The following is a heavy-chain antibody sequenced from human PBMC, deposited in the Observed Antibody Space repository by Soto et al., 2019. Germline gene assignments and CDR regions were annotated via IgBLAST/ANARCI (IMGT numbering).Heavy chain of an antibody. CDR2: ISGSGGST. CDR3: AKVTDIVVVVTATDY. Sequence: VQLLESGGGLVQPGGSLRLSCAASGFTFSSYAMSWVRQTPGKGLEWVSGISGSGGSTFYADSVKGRFTISRDNSKNTLYLQMNSLRAGDTAVYYCAKVTDIVVVVTATDYWGQGTLVTVSS. J-gene: IGHJ4*02. CDR1: GFTFSSYA. D-gene: IGHD2-15*01. V-gene: IGHV3-23*01.